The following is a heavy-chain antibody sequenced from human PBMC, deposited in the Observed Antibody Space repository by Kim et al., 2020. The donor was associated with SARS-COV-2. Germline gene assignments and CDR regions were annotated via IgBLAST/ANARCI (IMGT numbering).Heavy chain of an antibody. CDR2: IYYSGST. Sequence: SETLSLTCTVSGGSISSGGYYWSWIRQHPGKGLEWIGYIYYSGSTYYNPSLKSRVTISVDTSKNQFSLKLSSVTAADTAVYYCARGVPPYLIGRNGGDYWGQGTLVTVSS. D-gene: IGHD3-16*01. V-gene: IGHV4-31*03. J-gene: IGHJ4*02. CDR3: ARGVPPYLIGRNGGDY. CDR1: GGSISSGGYY.